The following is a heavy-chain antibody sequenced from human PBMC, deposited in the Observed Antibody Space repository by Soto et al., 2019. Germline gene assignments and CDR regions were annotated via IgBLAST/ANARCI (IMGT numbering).Heavy chain of an antibody. Sequence: ASVKVSCKASGYSFTDYHIHWVRQAPGQGLEWLGRINPKSGGTSTAQKFQGWVTMTRDRSISTVYMELTRLRSDDTALYFCAREDDYGYRYINYGLDVWGQGTTVTVSS. CDR2: INPKSGGT. CDR3: AREDDYGYRYINYGLDV. J-gene: IGHJ6*02. CDR1: GYSFTDYH. D-gene: IGHD4-17*01. V-gene: IGHV1-2*04.